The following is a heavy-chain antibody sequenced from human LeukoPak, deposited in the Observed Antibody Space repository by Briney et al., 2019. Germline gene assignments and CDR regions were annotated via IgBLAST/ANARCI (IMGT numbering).Heavy chain of an antibody. V-gene: IGHV5-51*01. J-gene: IGHJ4*02. CDR3: AVGEQQDPYYFDY. CDR2: IYPGDSDT. CDR1: GYSFTNYW. Sequence: PGESLKISCKGLGYSFTNYWIGWVRQMPGKGLEWMGIIYPGDSDTRYSPSFQGQVTISADKSISTAYLQWSSLKASDTAMYYCAVGEQQDPYYFDYWGQGTLVTVSS. D-gene: IGHD3-10*01.